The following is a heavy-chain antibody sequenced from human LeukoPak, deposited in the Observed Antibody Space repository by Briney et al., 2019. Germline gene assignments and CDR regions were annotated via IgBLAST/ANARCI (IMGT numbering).Heavy chain of an antibody. CDR1: GGTFNNYG. J-gene: IGHJ2*01. V-gene: IGHV1-69*04. CDR2: IIPFLGSP. CDR3: ARDPLNDSFGFYDNWFLDL. D-gene: IGHD1-20*01. Sequence: ASLKVSCKSPGGTFNNYGITWVRQAPGQGLEWMGRIIPFLGSPVYAQKFQGRLTITADTSTTTVYMDLSSLRSEDTAVYYRARDPLNDSFGFYDNWFLDLWGRGTLVTVSS.